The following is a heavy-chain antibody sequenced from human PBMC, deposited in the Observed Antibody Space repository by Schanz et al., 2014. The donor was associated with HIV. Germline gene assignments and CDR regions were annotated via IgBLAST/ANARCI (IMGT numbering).Heavy chain of an antibody. CDR1: GGTFSNYA. J-gene: IGHJ5*02. CDR2: IAPMLGKT. CDR3: SRAFYSDSGSFYSVDP. V-gene: IGHV1-69*01. D-gene: IGHD3-10*01. Sequence: QVQLVQSGAEVKMPGSSVKVSCKASGGTFSNYAMTWVRQAPGQGLEWMGGIAPMLGKTRYAQKFQGRVTITADESMSTAYMELSSLRSEDTAVYYCSRAFYSDSGSFYSVDPWGQGTLVTVSS.